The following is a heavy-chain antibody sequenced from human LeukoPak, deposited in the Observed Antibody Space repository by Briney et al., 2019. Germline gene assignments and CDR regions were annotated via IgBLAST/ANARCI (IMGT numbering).Heavy chain of an antibody. D-gene: IGHD3-22*01. CDR1: GFIFSSYA. Sequence: GGSLRLSCAASGFIFSSYAMNWVRQAPGKGLQWVSTITGRGGRTYYTDSVKGRFTISRDNSKNTLYLQLNSLRAEDTAVYFCAKDLLKYYYDSSGYTFDYWGQGTLVTVSS. J-gene: IGHJ4*02. CDR3: AKDLLKYYYDSSGYTFDY. V-gene: IGHV3-23*01. CDR2: ITGRGGRT.